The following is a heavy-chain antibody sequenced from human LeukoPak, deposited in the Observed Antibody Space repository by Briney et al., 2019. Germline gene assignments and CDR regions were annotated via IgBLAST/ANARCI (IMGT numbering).Heavy chain of an antibody. D-gene: IGHD6-19*01. CDR1: GYSFTSYW. CDR3: AGRGYLAVAGLDY. Sequence: GESLKISCKGSGYSFTSYWIGWVRQMPGKGLEWMGIIYPGDSDTRYSPSFEGQVTISADKSISTAYLQWSSLKASDTAMYYCAGRGYLAVAGLDYWGQGTLVTVSS. CDR2: IYPGDSDT. J-gene: IGHJ4*02. V-gene: IGHV5-51*01.